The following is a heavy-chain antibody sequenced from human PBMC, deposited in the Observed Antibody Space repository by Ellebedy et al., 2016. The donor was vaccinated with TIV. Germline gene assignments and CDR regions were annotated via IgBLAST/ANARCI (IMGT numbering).Heavy chain of an antibody. J-gene: IGHJ6*03. CDR2: IKQDGSEK. Sequence: GESLKISCAASGFTFSSYWMSWVRQAPGKGLEWVANIKQDGSEKYYVDSVKGRFTISRDNAKNSLYLQMNSLRAEDTAVYYCARGGYCSSTSCPPARYYMDVWGKGTTVTVSS. D-gene: IGHD2-2*01. V-gene: IGHV3-7*04. CDR1: GFTFSSYW. CDR3: ARGGYCSSTSCPPARYYMDV.